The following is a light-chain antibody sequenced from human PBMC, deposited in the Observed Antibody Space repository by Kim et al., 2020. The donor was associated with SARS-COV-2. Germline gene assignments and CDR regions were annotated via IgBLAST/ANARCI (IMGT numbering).Light chain of an antibody. CDR3: QQYDNWPPLT. CDR1: QSVSSN. J-gene: IGKJ4*01. V-gene: IGKV3-15*01. Sequence: SPGKRANLACRASQSVSSNLAWFQQKPGQAPRLLIYGASTRATGIPARFSGSGSGTEFTLTISSLQSEDYAVYYCQQYDNWPPLTFGGGTKVDIK. CDR2: GAS.